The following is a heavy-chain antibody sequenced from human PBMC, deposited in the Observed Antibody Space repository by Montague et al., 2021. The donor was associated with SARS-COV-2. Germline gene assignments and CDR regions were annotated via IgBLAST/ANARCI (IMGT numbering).Heavy chain of an antibody. Sequence: SETLSLTCSVSGYFIGTGYYWGCIRQSPGKGLEWVGSNYLHGNAYYNPSPSSRVTISLDTTNNQFSLIMTSVTTSDAAVYYCARGRVTRAGFDYWGQGIRVIVSS. D-gene: IGHD2-21*02. CDR3: ARGRVTRAGFDY. CDR1: GYFIGTGYY. V-gene: IGHV4-38-2*02. J-gene: IGHJ4*02. CDR2: NYLHGNA.